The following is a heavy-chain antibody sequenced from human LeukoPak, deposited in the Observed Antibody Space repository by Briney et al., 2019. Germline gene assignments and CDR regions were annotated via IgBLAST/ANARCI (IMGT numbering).Heavy chain of an antibody. CDR3: ARDRCGDDCYTRRYLYYMDV. V-gene: IGHV7-4-1*02. Sequence: GASVKVSCKASGYTFTSYAMNWVRQAPGQGLEWMGWINTNSGNPTYVQGFTGRFVFSLDTSVNTAYLQISSLKAEDTAVYYCARDRCGDDCYTRRYLYYMDVWGKGTTVTVSS. CDR1: GYTFTSYA. CDR2: INTNSGNP. J-gene: IGHJ6*03. D-gene: IGHD2-21*02.